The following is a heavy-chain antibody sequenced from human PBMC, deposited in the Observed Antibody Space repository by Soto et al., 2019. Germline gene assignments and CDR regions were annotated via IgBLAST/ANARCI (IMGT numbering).Heavy chain of an antibody. V-gene: IGHV3-21*06. Sequence: EVQLVASGGGLVTPGGSLRLSCSASGFPFSTYTMYWVRQAPGKGLEWVSSITPGSSRNIFYADSVKGRFTVSRDNANTILYREMDNLRVEATAVYYCARDDMLFGAIPSMDIWGQGTTVTVS. CDR2: ITPGSSRNI. D-gene: IGHD3-3*01. CDR3: ARDDMLFGAIPSMDI. CDR1: GFPFSTYT. J-gene: IGHJ6*02.